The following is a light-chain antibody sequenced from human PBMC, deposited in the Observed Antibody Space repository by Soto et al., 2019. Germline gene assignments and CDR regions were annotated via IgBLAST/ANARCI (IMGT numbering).Light chain of an antibody. CDR1: HYVYSN. CDR3: QQYHNLWT. V-gene: IGKV3-15*01. J-gene: IGKJ1*01. Sequence: EIVMTQSPATLSMSPGERATLSCTASHYVYSNVAWFQQRPGQAPRLLIYRASARATGTPARFSVSGSGTEFPLTITSLQSEDFAVYYCQQYHNLWTFGQGTEVEIK. CDR2: RAS.